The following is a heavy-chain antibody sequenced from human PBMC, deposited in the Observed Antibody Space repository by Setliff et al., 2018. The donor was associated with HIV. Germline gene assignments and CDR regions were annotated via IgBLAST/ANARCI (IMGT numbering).Heavy chain of an antibody. Sequence: SETLSLTCTVSGGSVNSATYYRSWIRQHPGKGLEWIGYIDYSGSAFYNPSLKSRITISVDTSKNQFSLRMKSVTAADTAMYYCAREGKTAMVTKYFDYWGQGTMVTSPQ. CDR1: GGSVNSATYY. D-gene: IGHD5-18*01. CDR2: IDYSGSA. CDR3: AREGKTAMVTKYFDY. V-gene: IGHV4-31*03. J-gene: IGHJ4*02.